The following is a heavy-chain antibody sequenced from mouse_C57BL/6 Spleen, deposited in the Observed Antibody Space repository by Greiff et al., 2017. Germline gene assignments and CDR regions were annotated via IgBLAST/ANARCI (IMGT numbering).Heavy chain of an antibody. CDR2: INPSNGGT. Sequence: VQLQQPGTELVKPGASVKLSCKASGYTFTSYWMHWVKQRPGQGLEWIGNINPSNGGTNYNEKFKSKATLTVEKSSSTAYMQLSSLTSEDSAVYYCALTTVVSYWYFDVWGTGTTVTVSS. V-gene: IGHV1-53*01. CDR1: GYTFTSYW. J-gene: IGHJ1*03. CDR3: ALTTVVSYWYFDV. D-gene: IGHD1-1*01.